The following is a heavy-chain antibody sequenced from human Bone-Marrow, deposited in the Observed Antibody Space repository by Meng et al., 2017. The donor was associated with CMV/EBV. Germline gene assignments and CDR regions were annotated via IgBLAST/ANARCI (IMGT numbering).Heavy chain of an antibody. Sequence: GGSLRLSCAASGFTFSSYEMNWVRQAPGEGLEWVSYISSSGSTIYYADSVKGRFTISRDNAKNSRYLQMNSLRAEDTAVYYCAGGGLDAFDIWGQGTMVTFSS. CDR1: GFTFSSYE. D-gene: IGHD3-16*01. CDR3: AGGGLDAFDI. J-gene: IGHJ3*02. V-gene: IGHV3-48*03. CDR2: ISSSGSTI.